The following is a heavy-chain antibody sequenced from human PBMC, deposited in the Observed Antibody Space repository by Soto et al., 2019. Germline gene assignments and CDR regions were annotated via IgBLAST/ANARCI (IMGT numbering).Heavy chain of an antibody. Sequence: EVQLVESGGGLVKPGGSLRLSCAASGFTFSSYSMNWVRQAPGKGLEWVPSISISSSYIYYPDSVKGRFTISRDNAKNSLYRQMNSLRAEDTAVYYCARARTSRVPRRYYFDYWGQGTLVTVSS. CDR2: ISISSSYI. J-gene: IGHJ4*02. V-gene: IGHV3-21*01. CDR1: GFTFSSYS. D-gene: IGHD3-10*01. CDR3: ARARTSRVPRRYYFDY.